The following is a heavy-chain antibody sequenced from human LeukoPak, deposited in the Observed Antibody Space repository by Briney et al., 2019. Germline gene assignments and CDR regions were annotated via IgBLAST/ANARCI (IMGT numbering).Heavy chain of an antibody. CDR3: ARHLWFGELSY. J-gene: IGHJ4*02. Sequence: SGTLSLTCAVYGGSFSGYYWSWIRQPPGKGLEWIGEINHSGSTYYNPSLKSRVTISVDTSKNQFSLKLSSVTAADTAVYYCARHLWFGELSYWGQGTLVTVSS. CDR2: INHSGST. CDR1: GGSFSGYY. D-gene: IGHD3-10*01. V-gene: IGHV4-34*01.